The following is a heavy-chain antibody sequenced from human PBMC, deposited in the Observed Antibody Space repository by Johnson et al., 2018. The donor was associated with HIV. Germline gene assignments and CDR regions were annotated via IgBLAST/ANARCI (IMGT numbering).Heavy chain of an antibody. CDR2: ISSSGSTI. J-gene: IGHJ3*02. Sequence: QVQLVESGGGLVKPGGSLRLSCAASGFTFSDYYMSWIRQAPGKGLEWVSYISSSGSTIYHADSVKGRFTISRDNAKNSLYLQMNSLRAEDTALYYCAKVPWGYSGYDTAFDIWGQGTMVTVSS. D-gene: IGHD5-12*01. CDR3: AKVPWGYSGYDTAFDI. V-gene: IGHV3-11*01. CDR1: GFTFSDYY.